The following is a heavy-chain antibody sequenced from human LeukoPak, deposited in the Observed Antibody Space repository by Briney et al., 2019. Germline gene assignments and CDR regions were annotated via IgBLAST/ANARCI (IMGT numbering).Heavy chain of an antibody. CDR1: GGTFSSYA. Sequence: GASVEVTCKASGGTFSSYAISWVRQAPGQGLEWMGGIIPIFGTANYAQKFQGRVTITADESTSTAYMELSSLRSEDTAVYYCARSGTYCGGDCYPALDYWGQGTLVTVSS. J-gene: IGHJ4*02. CDR2: IIPIFGTA. V-gene: IGHV1-69*13. D-gene: IGHD2-21*02. CDR3: ARSGTYCGGDCYPALDY.